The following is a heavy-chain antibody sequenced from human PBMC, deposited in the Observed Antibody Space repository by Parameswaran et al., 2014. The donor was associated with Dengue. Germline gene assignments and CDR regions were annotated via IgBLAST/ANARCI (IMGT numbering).Heavy chain of an antibody. J-gene: IGHJ4*02. CDR2: IYPGDSDT. V-gene: IGHV5-51*01. Sequence: VRPDARERPGVDGIIYPGDSDTRYSPSFQGQVTISADKSISTAYLQWSSLKASDTAMYYCARHSQYYDILTGYSYYFDYWGQGTLVTVSS. CDR3: ARHSQYYDILTGYSYYFDY. D-gene: IGHD3-9*01.